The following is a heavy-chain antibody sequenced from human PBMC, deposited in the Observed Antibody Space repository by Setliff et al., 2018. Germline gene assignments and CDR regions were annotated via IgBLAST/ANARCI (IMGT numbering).Heavy chain of an antibody. J-gene: IGHJ4*02. CDR3: ARDQFSSGWYGPPESYFDC. CDR1: DVSISGYY. CDR2: IHSSGRS. V-gene: IGHV4-59*01. Sequence: SETLSLTCTVSDVSISGYYWSWIRQPPGKGLEWIGYIHSSGRSNYNPSLGSRISMSIDTSKNQFSLQLSSVSDGDTAVYYCARDQFSSGWYGPPESYFDCWGQGIQVTVSS. D-gene: IGHD6-19*01.